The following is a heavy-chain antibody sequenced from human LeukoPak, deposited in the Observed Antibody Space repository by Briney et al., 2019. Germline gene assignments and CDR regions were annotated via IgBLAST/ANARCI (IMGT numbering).Heavy chain of an antibody. CDR3: ARDKHIVVVTASRFDY. V-gene: IGHV1-18*01. Sequence: GSVRVSCKASGYTFTSYGISWVRQAPGQGLERMGWISAYNGNTNYAQKLQGRVTMTTDTSTSTAYMELRSLRSDDTAVYYCARDKHIVVVTASRFDYWGQGTLVTVSS. CDR2: ISAYNGNT. CDR1: GYTFTSYG. D-gene: IGHD2-21*02. J-gene: IGHJ4*02.